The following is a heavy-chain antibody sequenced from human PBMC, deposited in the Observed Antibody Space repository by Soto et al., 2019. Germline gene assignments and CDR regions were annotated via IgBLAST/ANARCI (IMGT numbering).Heavy chain of an antibody. CDR2: TYYRSKWYN. J-gene: IGHJ6*02. CDR3: ARDRGYYDFWSGYPYYYGMDV. CDR1: GDSVSSNSAA. V-gene: IGHV6-1*01. D-gene: IGHD3-3*01. Sequence: SQTLSLTCAISGDSVSSNSAAWNWIRQSPSRGLEWLGRTYYRSKWYNDYAVSVKSRITINPDTSKNQFSLQLNSATPEDTAVYYCARDRGYYDFWSGYPYYYGMDVWGQGTTVTVSS.